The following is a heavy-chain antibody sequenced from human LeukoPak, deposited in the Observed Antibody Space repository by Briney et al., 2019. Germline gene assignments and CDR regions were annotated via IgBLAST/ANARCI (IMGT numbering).Heavy chain of an antibody. CDR1: GFTFSDYY. D-gene: IGHD3-22*01. V-gene: IGHV3-11*05. CDR3: ARDGDYYDSSGYYYVGYFDL. J-gene: IGHJ2*01. CDR2: ISSSSSYT. Sequence: TGGSLRLSCAASGFTFSDYYMSWIRQAPGKGLEWVSYISSSSSYTNYADSVKGRFTISRDNAKNSLYLQMNSLRAEDTAVYYCARDGDYYDSSGYYYVGYFDLWGRGTLVTVSS.